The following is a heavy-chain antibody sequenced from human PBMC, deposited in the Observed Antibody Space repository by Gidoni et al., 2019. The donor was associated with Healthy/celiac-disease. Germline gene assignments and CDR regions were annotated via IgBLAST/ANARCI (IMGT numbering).Heavy chain of an antibody. J-gene: IGHJ4*02. Sequence: EVQLVESGGGLAKPGGSLRLSCASSGFTFSSYSMNWVRQAPGKGLEWVSSISSSSSYIYYADSVKGRFTISRDNAKNSLYLQMNSLRAEDTAVYYCASRVDGDYGGYWGQGTLVTVSS. CDR3: ASRVDGDYGGY. CDR2: ISSSSSYI. V-gene: IGHV3-21*01. D-gene: IGHD4-17*01. CDR1: GFTFSSYS.